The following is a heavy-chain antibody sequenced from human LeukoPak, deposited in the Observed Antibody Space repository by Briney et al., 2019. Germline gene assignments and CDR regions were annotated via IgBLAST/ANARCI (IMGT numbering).Heavy chain of an antibody. CDR3: AREALYDYVWGSYRPMPLDY. J-gene: IGHJ4*02. Sequence: ASVKVSCKASGYTFTGYYMHWVRQAPGQGLEWMGWINPNSGGTNYARKFQGRVTMTRDTSISTAYMELSRLRSDDTAVYYCAREALYDYVWGSYRPMPLDYWGQGTLVTVSS. CDR1: GYTFTGYY. V-gene: IGHV1-2*02. CDR2: INPNSGGT. D-gene: IGHD3-16*02.